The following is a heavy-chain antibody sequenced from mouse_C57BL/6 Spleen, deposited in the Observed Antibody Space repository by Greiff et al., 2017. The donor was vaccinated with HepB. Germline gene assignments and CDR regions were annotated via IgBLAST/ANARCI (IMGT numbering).Heavy chain of an antibody. Sequence: QVQLQQPGAELVKPGASVKLSCKASGYTFTSYWMHWVKQRPGQGLEWIGMIHPNSGSTNYNEKFKSKATLTVDKSSSTAYMQLSSLTSEDSAVYYCAREQGGYYAWFAYWGQGTLVTVSA. CDR2: IHPNSGST. V-gene: IGHV1-64*01. J-gene: IGHJ3*01. D-gene: IGHD2-3*01. CDR3: AREQGGYYAWFAY. CDR1: GYTFTSYW.